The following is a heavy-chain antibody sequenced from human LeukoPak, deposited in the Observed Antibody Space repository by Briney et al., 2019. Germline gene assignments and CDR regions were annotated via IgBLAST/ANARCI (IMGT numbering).Heavy chain of an antibody. D-gene: IGHD2-15*01. Sequence: SETLSLTCTVSGGSISSYYWSWIRQLPGKGLEWIGYIYYSGSTNYNPSLKSRVTISVDTSKNQFSLKLSSVTAADTAVYYCAREGEDCSGGSCYTSEYFQHWGQGTLVTVSS. CDR1: GGSISSYY. CDR3: AREGEDCSGGSCYTSEYFQH. V-gene: IGHV4-59*01. J-gene: IGHJ1*01. CDR2: IYYSGST.